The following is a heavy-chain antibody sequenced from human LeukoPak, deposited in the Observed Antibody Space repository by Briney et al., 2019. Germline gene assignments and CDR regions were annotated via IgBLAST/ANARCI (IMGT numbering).Heavy chain of an antibody. CDR3: ASGPGWLRQYFDY. D-gene: IGHD5-12*01. CDR1: GFTFSSYS. V-gene: IGHV3-21*01. J-gene: IGHJ4*02. CDR2: ISSSSSYI. Sequence: GGSLRLSCAASGFTFSSYSMNWVRQAPGKGLEWVSSISSSSSYIYYADSVKGRFTIPRDNAKNSLYLQMNSLRAEDTAVYYCASGPGWLRQYFDYWGQGTLVTVSS.